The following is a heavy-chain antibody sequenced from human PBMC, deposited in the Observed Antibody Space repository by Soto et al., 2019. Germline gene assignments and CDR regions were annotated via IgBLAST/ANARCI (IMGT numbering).Heavy chain of an antibody. CDR3: AKDPLWGQWLEYGYLDQ. D-gene: IGHD6-19*01. V-gene: IGHV3-23*01. Sequence: EVQLLESGGGLVQPGGSLRLSCAASGLTFGSYAMSWVRQAPGMGLEWVAVISNTGLTTHYADSVKGRFTISRDNSKRSLYLQMNSLRVDDTAVYFCAKDPLWGQWLEYGYLDQWGQGNLVTVSS. CDR1: GLTFGSYA. CDR2: ISNTGLTT. J-gene: IGHJ5*02.